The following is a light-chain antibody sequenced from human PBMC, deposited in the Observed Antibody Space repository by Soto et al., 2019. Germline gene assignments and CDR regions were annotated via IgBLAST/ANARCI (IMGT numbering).Light chain of an antibody. J-gene: IGKJ4*01. V-gene: IGKV2-28*01. CDR2: LGS. CDR1: QSLIHSNGYNY. CDR3: MQLLQTPLT. Sequence: DIVMTQSPLSLPVTPGEPASISCRSSQSLIHSNGYNYLAWFLQKAGQSPQLLIYLGSSRAAGVPDRFSGSGSGTDFTLQISRVEAEDVGVYYCMQLLQTPLTFXGGTKADIK.